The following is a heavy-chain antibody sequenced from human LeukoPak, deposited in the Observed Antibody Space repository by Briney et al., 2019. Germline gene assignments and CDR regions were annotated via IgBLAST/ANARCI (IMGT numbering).Heavy chain of an antibody. V-gene: IGHV1-2*06. Sequence: ASVKVSCKASGYTFTGYYMHWVRQAPGQELEWMGRINPNSGGTNYAQKFQGRVTMTRDTSISTAYMELSRLRSDDTAVYYCARGSRSHGVLDYWGQGTLVTVSS. J-gene: IGHJ4*02. D-gene: IGHD1-1*01. CDR1: GYTFTGYY. CDR2: INPNSGGT. CDR3: ARGSRSHGVLDY.